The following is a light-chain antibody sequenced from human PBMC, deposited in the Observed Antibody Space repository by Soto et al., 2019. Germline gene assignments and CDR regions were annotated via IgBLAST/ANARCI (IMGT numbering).Light chain of an antibody. Sequence: EIVLTQSPGTVSLSQGERATLSCRASQTFSPTNLAWYQQKPGQAHRLLIYGASNRATGIPDRFRGSGAGPNFTLTIARPEPEGAELYYAQQSGGSRWKCGKGTKVNI. CDR2: GAS. J-gene: IGKJ1*01. CDR1: QTFSPTN. CDR3: QQSGGSRWK. V-gene: IGKV3-20*01.